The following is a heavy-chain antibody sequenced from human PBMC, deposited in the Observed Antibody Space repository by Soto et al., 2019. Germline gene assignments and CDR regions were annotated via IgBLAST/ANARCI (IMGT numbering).Heavy chain of an antibody. D-gene: IGHD3-10*01. V-gene: IGHV4-34*01. CDR3: ARGWYYGSGSYYNPYYYYYGMDV. CDR2: INHSGGT. CDR1: GGSFSGYY. Sequence: SETLSLTCAVYGGSFSGYYWSWIRQPPGKGLEWIGEINHSGGTNYNPSIKSRVTISVDTSKNQFSLKLSSVTAADTAVYYCARGWYYGSGSYYNPYYYYYGMDVWGQGTTVTVSS. J-gene: IGHJ6*02.